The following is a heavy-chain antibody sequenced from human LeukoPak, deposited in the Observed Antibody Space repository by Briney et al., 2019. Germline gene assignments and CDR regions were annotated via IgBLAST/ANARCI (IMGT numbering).Heavy chain of an antibody. D-gene: IGHD6-19*01. J-gene: IGHJ4*02. CDR3: ARAVWYIAVAATFDY. CDR1: GYTFTGYY. Sequence: ASVKVSCKASGYTFTGYYIHWVRQAPGQGLEWMGLINPNSGGTNYAQKFQGRGTLTRDTSISTAYMELSRLRSDDTAVYYCARAVWYIAVAATFDYWGQGTLVTVSS. V-gene: IGHV1-2*06. CDR2: INPNSGGT.